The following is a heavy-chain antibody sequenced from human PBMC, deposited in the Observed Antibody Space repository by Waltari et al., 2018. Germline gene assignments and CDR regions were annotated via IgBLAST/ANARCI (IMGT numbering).Heavy chain of an antibody. D-gene: IGHD6-19*01. CDR3: AKDPKSSGWLDY. CDR1: GFTFSSYA. V-gene: IGHV3-23*03. CDR2: IYSGGST. Sequence: EVQLLESGGGLVQPGGSLRLSCAASGFTFSSYAMRWVRQAPGKGLEWVSVIYSGGSTYYADSVKGRFTISRDNSKNTLYLQMNSLRAEDTAVYYCAKDPKSSGWLDYWGQGTLVTVSS. J-gene: IGHJ4*02.